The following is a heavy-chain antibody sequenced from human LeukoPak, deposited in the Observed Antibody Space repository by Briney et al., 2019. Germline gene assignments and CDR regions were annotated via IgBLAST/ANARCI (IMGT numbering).Heavy chain of an antibody. Sequence: SETLSLTCAVSGYSISSGYYWGWIRQPPGKGLEWIGSIYHSGSTYYNPSLKSRVTISVDTSKNQFSLKLSFVTAADTAVYYCASQVRLHHYYYYYMDVWGKGTTVTVSS. CDR1: GYSISSGYY. J-gene: IGHJ6*03. CDR3: ASQVRLHHYYYYYMDV. D-gene: IGHD5-24*01. V-gene: IGHV4-38-2*01. CDR2: IYHSGST.